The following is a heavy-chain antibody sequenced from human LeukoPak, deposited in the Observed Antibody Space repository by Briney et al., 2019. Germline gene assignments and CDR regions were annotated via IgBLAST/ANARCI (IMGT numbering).Heavy chain of an antibody. CDR1: GGSSSGYY. CDR2: INHSGST. CDR3: ARARGNMVRGNWFDP. J-gene: IGHJ5*02. V-gene: IGHV4-34*01. D-gene: IGHD3-10*01. Sequence: PSETLSLTCAVYGGSSSGYYWSWIRQPPGKGLEWIGEINHSGSTNYNPSLKSRVTISVDTSKNQFSLKLSSVTAADTAVYYCARARGNMVRGNWFDPWGQGTLVTVSS.